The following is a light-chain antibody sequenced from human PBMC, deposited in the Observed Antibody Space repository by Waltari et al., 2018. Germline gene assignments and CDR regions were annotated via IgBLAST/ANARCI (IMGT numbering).Light chain of an antibody. CDR3: QQYDRYLWT. Sequence: DIQMTQSPSTLSASVGDTVTITCRASQRIDRWLAWYQQKPGTAPKLLIHQASNLQTGVPPRFSGSGSGTEFTLTISNLLPDDFATYYCQQYDRYLWTFVQGTKVEL. CDR2: QAS. CDR1: QRIDRW. J-gene: IGKJ1*01. V-gene: IGKV1-5*03.